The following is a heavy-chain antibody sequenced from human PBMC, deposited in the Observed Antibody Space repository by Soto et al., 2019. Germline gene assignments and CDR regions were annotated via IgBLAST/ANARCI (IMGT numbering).Heavy chain of an antibody. CDR1: GFTFSSYN. CDR3: PLASRNYYYYLDV. D-gene: IGHD2-15*01. CDR2: NSLSSSTI. V-gene: IGHV3-48*01. J-gene: IGHJ6*03. Sequence: EVQLVESGGGLVQPGGSLRLSCAASGFTFSSYNMNWVRQAPGKGLEWISDNSLSSSTIFYADSVKGRFTISRDNAKNSLYRQMNSLRAEDTAVYYFPLASRNYYYYLDVWGKLTTVTVSS.